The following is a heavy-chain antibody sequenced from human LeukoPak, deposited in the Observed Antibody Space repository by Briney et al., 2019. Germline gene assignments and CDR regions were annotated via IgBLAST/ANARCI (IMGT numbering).Heavy chain of an antibody. Sequence: PSETLSLTCAVYGGSFSGYCWSWIRQPPGKGLEWIGEINHSGSTNYNPSLKSRVTISADTSKNQSSLKLSSVTAADTAVYYCARGGIVVVTAAMLHFDYWGQGTLVTVSS. CDR1: GGSFSGYC. V-gene: IGHV4-34*01. D-gene: IGHD2-2*01. J-gene: IGHJ4*02. CDR3: ARGGIVVVTAAMLHFDY. CDR2: INHSGST.